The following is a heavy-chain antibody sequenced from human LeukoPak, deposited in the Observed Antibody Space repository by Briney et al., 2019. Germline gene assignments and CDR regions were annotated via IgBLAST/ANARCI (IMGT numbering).Heavy chain of an antibody. CDR2: ISSSSSYI. Sequence: GGSLRLSCVASGFTFSSYSMNWVRQAPGKGLEWVSSISSSSSYIYYADSVKGRFTISRDNAKNSLYLQMNSLRAEDTAVYYCARDPGYCSSTSCYEGAFDIWGQGTMVTVSS. J-gene: IGHJ3*02. CDR1: GFTFSSYS. V-gene: IGHV3-21*01. CDR3: ARDPGYCSSTSCYEGAFDI. D-gene: IGHD2-2*01.